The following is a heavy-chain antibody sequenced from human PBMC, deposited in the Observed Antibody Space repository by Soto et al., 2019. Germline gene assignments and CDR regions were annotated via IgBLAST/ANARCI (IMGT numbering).Heavy chain of an antibody. CDR2: ISWNSGSI. Sequence: GGSLRLSCAASGFTFDDYAMHWVRQAPGKGLEWVSGISWNSGSIGYADSVKGRFTISRDNAKNSLYLQMNSLRAEDTALYYCAKDFEVKQWLGIPDYWGQGTLVTVSS. D-gene: IGHD6-19*01. CDR3: AKDFEVKQWLGIPDY. V-gene: IGHV3-9*01. J-gene: IGHJ4*02. CDR1: GFTFDDYA.